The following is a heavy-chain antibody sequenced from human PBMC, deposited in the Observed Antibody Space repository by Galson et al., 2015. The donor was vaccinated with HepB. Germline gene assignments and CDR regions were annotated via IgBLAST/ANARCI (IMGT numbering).Heavy chain of an antibody. Sequence: SVKVSCRASGGTFSSYAISWVRQAPGQGLEWMGGIIPIFGTANYAQKFQGRVTITADESTSTAYMELSSLRSEDTAVYYCATRPTIAAAGRGPDEINYYYYGMDVWGQGTTVTVSS. CDR2: IIPIFGTA. D-gene: IGHD6-13*01. V-gene: IGHV1-69*13. CDR3: ATRPTIAAAGRGPDEINYYYYGMDV. J-gene: IGHJ6*02. CDR1: GGTFSSYA.